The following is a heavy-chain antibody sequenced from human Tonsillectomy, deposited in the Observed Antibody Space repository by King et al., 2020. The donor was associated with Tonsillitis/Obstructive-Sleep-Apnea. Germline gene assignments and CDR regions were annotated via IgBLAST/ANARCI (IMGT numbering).Heavy chain of an antibody. CDR3: ARYYEELRGYDYMDL. Sequence: VQLVESGGGVVQPGRSLRLSCAASGFTFSSYGMHWVRQAPGQGLEWMASISHDGSNKYYADSVKGRFTISRDNSKNTVYLQKNSLRAEDTAVYYCARYYEELRGYDYMDLWGKGTTVTVSS. D-gene: IGHD3-3*01. V-gene: IGHV3-30*03. CDR2: ISHDGSNK. CDR1: GFTFSSYG. J-gene: IGHJ6*03.